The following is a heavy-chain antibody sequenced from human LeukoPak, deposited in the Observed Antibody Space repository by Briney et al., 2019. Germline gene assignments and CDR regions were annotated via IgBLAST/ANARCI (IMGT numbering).Heavy chain of an antibody. CDR1: GGSISSYY. CDR2: IYYSGST. Sequence: SETLSLTCTVSGGSISSYYWSWIRQPPGKGLEWIGYIYYSGSTNYNPSLKSRVTISVDTSKNQFSLKLSSVTAADTAVYYCARYGDYYDSSGYYFDSGGREPLVPFPS. V-gene: IGHV4-59*01. CDR3: ARYGDYYDSSGYYFDS. J-gene: IGHJ4*02. D-gene: IGHD3-22*01.